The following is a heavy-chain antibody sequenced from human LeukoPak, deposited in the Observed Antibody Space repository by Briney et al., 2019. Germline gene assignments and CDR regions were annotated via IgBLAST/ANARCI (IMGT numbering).Heavy chain of an antibody. CDR2: INHSGST. J-gene: IGHJ4*02. Sequence: PSWTLSLTCAVYGGSFSGYYWSWIRQPPGKGLEWIGEINHSGSTNYNPSLKSRVTISVDTSKNQFSLKLSSVTAADTAVYYCARGSWVANYGYWGQATLVTVSS. CDR3: ARGSWVANYGY. D-gene: IGHD1-7*01. V-gene: IGHV4-34*01. CDR1: GGSFSGYY.